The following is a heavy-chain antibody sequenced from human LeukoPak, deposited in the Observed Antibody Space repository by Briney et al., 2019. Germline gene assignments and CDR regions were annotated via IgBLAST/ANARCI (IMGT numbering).Heavy chain of an antibody. Sequence: GGSLRLSCAASGFTFSSYAMSWVRQASGKGLEWVSAISGSGGSTYYADSVKGRFTISRDNSKNTLYLQMNSLRAEDTAVYYCAKGSRVGATVGDAFDIWGQGTMVTVSS. V-gene: IGHV3-23*01. CDR1: GFTFSSYA. CDR2: ISGSGGST. J-gene: IGHJ3*02. CDR3: AKGSRVGATVGDAFDI. D-gene: IGHD1-26*01.